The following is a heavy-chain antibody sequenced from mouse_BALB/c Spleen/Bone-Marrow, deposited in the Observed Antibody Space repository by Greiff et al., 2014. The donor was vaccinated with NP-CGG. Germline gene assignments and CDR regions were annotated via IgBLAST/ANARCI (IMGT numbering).Heavy chain of an antibody. V-gene: IGHV14-3*02. CDR3: ARKGDRWEAWFPY. D-gene: IGHD2-14*01. CDR2: IDPANGNT. Sequence: EVQLQQSGAELVKPAASVRLSCTASGFNIKDSYMHWVEQRPEQGLEWIGRIDPANGNTKYGPKFQGKATIALDTSSNTAYLQLSRLTTRHTAVYSCARKGDRWEAWFPYWGQGTLVTVSA. J-gene: IGHJ3*01. CDR1: GFNIKDSY.